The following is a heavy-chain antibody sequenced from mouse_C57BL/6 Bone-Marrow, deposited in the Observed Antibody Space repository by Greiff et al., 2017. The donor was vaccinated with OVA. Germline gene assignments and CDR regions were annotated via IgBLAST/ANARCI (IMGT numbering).Heavy chain of an antibody. D-gene: IGHD1-1*01. J-gene: IGHJ4*01. V-gene: IGHV1-69*01. Sequence: QVQLQQPGAELVMPGASVKLSCKASGYTFTSYWMHLVKQRPGQGLEWIGEIDPSDSYTNYNQKFKGKSTLTVDKSSSTAYMQLSSLTSEDSAVYYCARSPYYYGSKGGYAMDYWGQGTSVTVSS. CDR3: ARSPYYYGSKGGYAMDY. CDR1: GYTFTSYW. CDR2: IDPSDSYT.